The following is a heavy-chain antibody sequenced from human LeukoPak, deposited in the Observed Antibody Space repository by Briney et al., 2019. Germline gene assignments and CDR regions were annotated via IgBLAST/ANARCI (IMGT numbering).Heavy chain of an antibody. CDR1: GGSLSGYY. CDR3: ARRYPGFGAGYYYYMDV. Sequence: SETLSLTCAVYGGSLSGYYWSWIRQPPGKGLEWIGEINHSGSTNYNPSLKSRVTISVDTSKNQFSLKLSSVTAADTAVYYCARRYPGFGAGYYYYMDVWGKGTTVTVSS. CDR2: INHSGST. J-gene: IGHJ6*03. D-gene: IGHD3-10*01. V-gene: IGHV4-34*01.